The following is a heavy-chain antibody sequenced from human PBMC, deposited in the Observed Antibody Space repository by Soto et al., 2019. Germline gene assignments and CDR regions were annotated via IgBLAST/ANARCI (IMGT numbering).Heavy chain of an antibody. V-gene: IGHV4-59*03. CDR1: GGSFSGYY. Sequence: SDTLSLTCAVYGGSFSGYYWTWIRQPPGKGLEWIGYAHYSGSTNYSPYLRSRVIMSVDTSKNQFTLKLNYVPAADTAVYYCATGSASSTSDALDIWDRGTVVIVSS. CDR2: AHYSGST. J-gene: IGHJ3*02. CDR3: ATGSASSTSDALDI. D-gene: IGHD2-15*01.